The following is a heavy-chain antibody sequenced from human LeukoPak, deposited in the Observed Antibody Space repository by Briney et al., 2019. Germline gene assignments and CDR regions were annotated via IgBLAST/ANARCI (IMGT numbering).Heavy chain of an antibody. V-gene: IGHV1-2*02. CDR2: INPNSGGT. D-gene: IGHD2-2*01. CDR3: ARPYCSSTSCGYDAFDI. Sequence: ASVKVSCKASGYTFTGYYMHWVRQAPGQGLGWMGWINPNSGGTNYAQKFQGRVTMTRDTSISTAYMELSRLRSDDTAVYYCARPYCSSTSCGYDAFDIWGQGTMVTVSS. CDR1: GYTFTGYY. J-gene: IGHJ3*02.